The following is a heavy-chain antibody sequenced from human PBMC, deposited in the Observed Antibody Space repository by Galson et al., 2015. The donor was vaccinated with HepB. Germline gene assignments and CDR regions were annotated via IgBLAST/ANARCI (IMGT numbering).Heavy chain of an antibody. CDR2: IWYDGSNE. CDR3: AKQLGATGEFEY. J-gene: IGHJ4*02. D-gene: IGHD1-26*01. Sequence: SLRLSCAASGFSFSRYGMHWVRQVPGKGLEWVAVIWYDGSNEQYADSVKGRFTISRDNSKNTLYLQMNSLRAEDTAVYYCAKQLGATGEFEYWGQGTLVTVSS. CDR1: GFSFSRYG. V-gene: IGHV3-33*03.